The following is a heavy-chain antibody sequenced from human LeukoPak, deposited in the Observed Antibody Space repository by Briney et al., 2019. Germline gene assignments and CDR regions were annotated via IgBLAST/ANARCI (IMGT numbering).Heavy chain of an antibody. CDR3: ARDAGRVSGSFNP. Sequence: ASVKVSCKASGYTFTRHGITWVRQAPGQGLEWMGWISTYSSHTTYAQKFQGRVTMTTDTSTTTAYIELRTLRSADTAVSSCARDAGRVSGSFNPWGQGTLVTVSS. J-gene: IGHJ5*02. V-gene: IGHV1-18*01. D-gene: IGHD3-10*01. CDR2: ISTYSSHT. CDR1: GYTFTRHG.